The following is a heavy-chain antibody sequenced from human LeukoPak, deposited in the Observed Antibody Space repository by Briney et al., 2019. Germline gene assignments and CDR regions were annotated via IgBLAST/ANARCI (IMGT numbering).Heavy chain of an antibody. J-gene: IGHJ4*02. V-gene: IGHV1-2*02. CDR1: GYTFTSYD. D-gene: IGHD3-3*01. CDR2: INPNSGGT. Sequence: ASVKVSCKASGYTFTSYDINWVRQAPGQGLEWMGWINPNSGGTNYAQKFQGRVTMTRDTSISTAYMELSRLRSDDTAVYYCARGVHDFWSGYPKYYFDYWGQGTLVTVSS. CDR3: ARGVHDFWSGYPKYYFDY.